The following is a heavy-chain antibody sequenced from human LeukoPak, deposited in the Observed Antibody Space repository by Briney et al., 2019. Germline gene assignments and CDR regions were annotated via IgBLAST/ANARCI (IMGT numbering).Heavy chain of an antibody. D-gene: IGHD6-13*01. V-gene: IGHV3-7*01. CDR1: GFIFSDYW. CDR2: INQNGGEK. J-gene: IGHJ4*01. CDR3: ARDGTAPGLYFDS. Sequence: GGSLRLSCAVSGFIFSDYWMNWVRQAPGKGLEWVASINQNGGEKSYVDSVKGRFTISRGNTKNSVYLQMSSLRAEDTAVYYCARDGTAPGLYFDSWGQGTLVTVSS.